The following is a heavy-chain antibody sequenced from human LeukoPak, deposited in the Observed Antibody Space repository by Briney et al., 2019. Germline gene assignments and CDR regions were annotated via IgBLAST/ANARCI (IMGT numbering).Heavy chain of an antibody. CDR2: INHSGST. CDR3: ARGPRPRRYYYYGMDV. Sequence: SETLSLTCAVYGVSFSGYYWSWIRQPPGKGLEWIGEINHSGSTNYNPSLKSRVTISVDTSKNQFSLKLSSVTAADTAVYYCARGPRPRRYYYYGMDVWGQGTTVTVSS. CDR1: GVSFSGYY. V-gene: IGHV4-34*01. J-gene: IGHJ6*02.